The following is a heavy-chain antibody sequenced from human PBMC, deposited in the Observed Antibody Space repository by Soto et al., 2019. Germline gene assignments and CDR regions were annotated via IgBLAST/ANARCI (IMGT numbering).Heavy chain of an antibody. CDR3: ARDQGYKHY. CDR2: ISGYNDNI. J-gene: IGHJ4*02. V-gene: IGHV1-18*01. Sequence: ASVKVSCKASGYSFKAYGIRWVRQAPGHGLEWLGRISGYNDNINYAQNLQGRVTMTTDTSTSTAYMELRSLRSDDTAVYYCARDQGYKHYWGQGTLVTVSS. D-gene: IGHD5-12*01. CDR1: GYSFKAYG.